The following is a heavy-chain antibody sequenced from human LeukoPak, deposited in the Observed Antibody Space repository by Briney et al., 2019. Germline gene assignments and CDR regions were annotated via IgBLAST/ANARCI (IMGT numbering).Heavy chain of an antibody. CDR3: ASLGWTASDFDY. CDR1: GFTFSKFA. CDR2: VSYDGSYK. Sequence: GRSLRLSCAAAGFTFSKFAMRWVRQAPGKGLEWVAVVSYDGSYKYYADSVKGRFTISRDNSKNTLYLQMNSLRAEDTAVYYCASLGWTASDFDYWGQGTLVTVSS. V-gene: IGHV3-30*04. D-gene: IGHD2-15*01. J-gene: IGHJ4*02.